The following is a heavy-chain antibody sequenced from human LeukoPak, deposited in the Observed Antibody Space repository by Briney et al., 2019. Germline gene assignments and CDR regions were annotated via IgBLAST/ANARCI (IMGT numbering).Heavy chain of an antibody. CDR1: GFTFSSYS. CDR3: ARALTGDSSGYYPSFDAFDI. CDR2: ISSSSSYI. V-gene: IGHV3-21*01. Sequence: GGSLRLSCAASGFTFSSYSMNWVRQAPGKGLEWDSSISSSSSYIYYADSVKGRFTISRDNAKNSLYLQMNSLRAEDTAVYYCARALTGDSSGYYPSFDAFDIWGQGTMVTVSS. J-gene: IGHJ3*02. D-gene: IGHD3-22*01.